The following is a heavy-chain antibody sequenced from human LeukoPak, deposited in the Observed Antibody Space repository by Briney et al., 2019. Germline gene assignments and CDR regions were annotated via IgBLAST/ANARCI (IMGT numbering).Heavy chain of an antibody. CDR1: GGSFSSHY. Sequence: SETLSFTCGVSGGSFSSHYWTWIRQPPGKGLEWIGEINPRGSTNYNPSLESRVTVSADTSRNQLSLSLTSVTAADSAVYFCARGLRQGSAWSWGPKEKSYQYMDVWGTGTTVIVSS. V-gene: IGHV4-34*01. CDR3: ARGLRQGSAWSWGPKEKSYQYMDV. J-gene: IGHJ6*04. CDR2: INPRGST. D-gene: IGHD6-19*01.